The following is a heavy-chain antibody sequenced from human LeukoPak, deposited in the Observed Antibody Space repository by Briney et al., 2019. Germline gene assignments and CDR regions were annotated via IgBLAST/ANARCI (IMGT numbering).Heavy chain of an antibody. CDR3: AREGYSYGYKDFDY. J-gene: IGHJ4*02. Sequence: ASVKVSCKASGYTFTSYAMNWVRQAPGQGLEGMGWINTNTGNPTYAQGFTGRFVFSLDTSVSTAYLQISSLKAEDTAVYYCAREGYSYGYKDFDYWGQGTLVTVSS. V-gene: IGHV7-4-1*02. CDR2: INTNTGNP. CDR1: GYTFTSYA. D-gene: IGHD5-18*01.